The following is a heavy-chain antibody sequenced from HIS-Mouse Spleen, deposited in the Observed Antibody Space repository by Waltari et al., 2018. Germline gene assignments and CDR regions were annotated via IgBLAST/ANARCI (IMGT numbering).Heavy chain of an antibody. V-gene: IGHV3-30*04. CDR3: ARDRSLGDFDY. J-gene: IGHJ4*02. CDR2: ISYDGRNK. CDR1: GFTFSSYA. Sequence: QVQLVESGGGVVQPGRSLRLSCAASGFTFSSYAMHWVRQAPGKGLEWVAVISYDGRNKYYADSVKGRFTISRDNSKNTLYLQMNSLRAEDTAVYYCARDRSLGDFDYWGQGTLVTVSS. D-gene: IGHD3-10*01.